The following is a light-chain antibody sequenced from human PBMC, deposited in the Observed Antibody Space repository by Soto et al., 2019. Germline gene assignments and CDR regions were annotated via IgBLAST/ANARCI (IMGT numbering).Light chain of an antibody. V-gene: IGKV3-20*01. CDR3: QQYGSAPK. J-gene: IGKJ1*01. Sequence: EIVLTQSPGTLSLSPGERATLSCRASQSVSSSYLAWYQQKPGQAPRLLIYCASSRATGIPDRFNGSGSGTDFTLTISRREPEYFAVYYCQQYGSAPKFGQGTKVEIK. CDR1: QSVSSSY. CDR2: CAS.